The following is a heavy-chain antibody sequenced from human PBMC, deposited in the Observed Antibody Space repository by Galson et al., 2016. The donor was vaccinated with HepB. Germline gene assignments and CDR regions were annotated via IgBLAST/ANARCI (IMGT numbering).Heavy chain of an antibody. J-gene: IGHJ3*02. CDR1: GFTFDDYA. D-gene: IGHD5-18*01. CDR2: ISWNSGTI. V-gene: IGHV3-9*01. Sequence: SLRLSCAASGFTFDDYAMHWVRQAPGKGLEWVSGISWNSGTIGYADSVKGRFTISRDKAKNSLYLQMNSLRTEDTAFYYCSKDSGRGYSYNYGAFYIWGQGTMVSVSS. CDR3: SKDSGRGYSYNYGAFYI.